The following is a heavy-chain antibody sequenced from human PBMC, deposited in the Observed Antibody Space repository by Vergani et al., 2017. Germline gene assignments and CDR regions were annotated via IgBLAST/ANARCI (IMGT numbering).Heavy chain of an antibody. D-gene: IGHD6-19*01. J-gene: IGHJ4*02. CDR1: GFTFSSYA. V-gene: IGHV3-30*04. CDR2: ISYDGCNK. Sequence: QVQLVESGGGVVQPGRSLRLSCAASGFTFSSYAMHWVRQAPGKGLEWVAVISYDGCNKYYADSVKGRFTISRDNSKNTLYLQMNSLRAEDTAVYYCASMAGIDYWGQGTLVTVSS. CDR3: ASMAGIDY.